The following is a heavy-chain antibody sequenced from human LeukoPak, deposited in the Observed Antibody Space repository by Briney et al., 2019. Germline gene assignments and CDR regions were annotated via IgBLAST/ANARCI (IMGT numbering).Heavy chain of an antibody. Sequence: GGSLRLSCAASGFTFSSYGMHWVRQAPGKGLEWVAFIRYDGSNKYYADSVKGRFTISRDNSKNTLYLQMNSLRAEDTAVYYCAKDHNAYQTVLRSLPEFDYWGQGTLVTVSS. J-gene: IGHJ4*02. D-gene: IGHD4-17*01. CDR2: IRYDGSNK. CDR1: GFTFSSYG. CDR3: AKDHNAYQTVLRSLPEFDY. V-gene: IGHV3-30*02.